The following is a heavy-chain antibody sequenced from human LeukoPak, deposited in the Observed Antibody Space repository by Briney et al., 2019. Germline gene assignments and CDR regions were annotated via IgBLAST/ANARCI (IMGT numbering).Heavy chain of an antibody. J-gene: IGHJ5*02. D-gene: IGHD3-10*01. CDR2: IIPTFGTA. Sequence: GSSVKVSCKASGGSFISYAISWVRQAPGQGLEWMGVIIPTFGTANYAHKFQGRVTITADESTSTAYMELSSLRSEDTAVYYCAREGYYGSGSYIFDPWGQGTLVTVSS. CDR1: GGSFISYA. CDR3: AREGYYGSGSYIFDP. V-gene: IGHV1-69*13.